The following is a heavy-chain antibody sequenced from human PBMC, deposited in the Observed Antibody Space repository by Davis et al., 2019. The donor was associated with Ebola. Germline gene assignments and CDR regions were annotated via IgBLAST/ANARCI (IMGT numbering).Heavy chain of an antibody. Sequence: GESLKISCAASGFTFSSYGMHWVRQAPGKGLEWVSYISSSSSTIYYADSVKGRFTISRDNAKNSLYLQMNSLRAEDTAVYYCARDRFAFDYWGQGTLVTVSS. V-gene: IGHV3-48*01. D-gene: IGHD3-3*01. J-gene: IGHJ4*02. CDR1: GFTFSSYG. CDR2: ISSSSSTI. CDR3: ARDRFAFDY.